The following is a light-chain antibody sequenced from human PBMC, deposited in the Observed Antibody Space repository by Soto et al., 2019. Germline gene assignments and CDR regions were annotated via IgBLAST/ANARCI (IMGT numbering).Light chain of an antibody. V-gene: IGKV1-5*01. CDR2: EAS. CDR3: QQYNSYWRT. J-gene: IGKJ1*01. Sequence: DLQMTQSPSTLSASVGDRVTITCRASRSISSWLAWYQQKPGKAPKLLIYEASSLESGVPSRFSGSGSGTELTLTISSLQPHDFVTYYCQQYNSYWRTFGQGTKVKIK. CDR1: RSISSW.